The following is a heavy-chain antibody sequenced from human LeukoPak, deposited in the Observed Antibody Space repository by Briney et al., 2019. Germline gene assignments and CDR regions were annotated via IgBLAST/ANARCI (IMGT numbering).Heavy chain of an antibody. CDR2: IYHSGRT. CDR3: ARFSSSWYYFHY. J-gene: IGHJ4*02. Sequence: PSETLSLTCAVSGYSLSSGYYWGWIRQPPGKGLEWIRSIYHSGRTYYNPSLKSRVTISVDTSKSQFSLKLSSVTAADTAVYYCARFSSSWYYFHYGGQGTLVTVPT. D-gene: IGHD6-13*01. CDR1: GYSLSSGYY. V-gene: IGHV4-38-2*01.